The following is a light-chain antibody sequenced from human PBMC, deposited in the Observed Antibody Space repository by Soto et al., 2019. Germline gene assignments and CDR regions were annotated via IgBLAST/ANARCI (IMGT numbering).Light chain of an antibody. CDR1: FSNIGENYE. J-gene: IGLJ3*02. Sequence: QSALIQPPSASGSPGQSITISCNGSFSNIGENYEVHWYQQLPGTAPKLLIYGNTNRPSGVPDRFSASKSGTSASLTISELQPGDQADYYCQTYDSKLDGSVFGGGIKLTVL. CDR2: GNT. CDR3: QTYDSKLDGSV. V-gene: IGLV1-40*01.